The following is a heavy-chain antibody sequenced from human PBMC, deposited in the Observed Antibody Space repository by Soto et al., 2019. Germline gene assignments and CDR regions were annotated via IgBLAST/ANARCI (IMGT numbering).Heavy chain of an antibody. CDR1: GYIFTSYN. Sequence: QVQLVQSGAEVKKPWASVKVSCKASGYIFTSYNINWVRQAAGHGLEWMGWVNPDSGHTVYAQKFQGSFTMTRDTSIGTAHMKLRSLTPEDTAVYYCARSAQFSNAALEYLYYMAVWGKGASVTVSS. CDR3: ARSAQFSNAALEYLYYMAV. V-gene: IGHV1-8*02. CDR2: VNPDSGHT. J-gene: IGHJ6*03. D-gene: IGHD4-4*01.